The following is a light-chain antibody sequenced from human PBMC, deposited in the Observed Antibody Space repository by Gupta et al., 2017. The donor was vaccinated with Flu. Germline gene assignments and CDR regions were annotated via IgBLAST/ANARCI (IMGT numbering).Light chain of an antibody. CDR2: DPS. Sequence: IVLTQSPATLSLSPGERATLSCRASQSVSSYLAWYQQKPGQAPRLLIYDPSIRATDIPARSSGSEPGTDFTLTISILDPKDFPLNYCQRLSNWPLTFGGGTKVEIK. CDR3: QRLSNWPLT. CDR1: QSVSSY. J-gene: IGKJ4*01. V-gene: IGKV3-11*01.